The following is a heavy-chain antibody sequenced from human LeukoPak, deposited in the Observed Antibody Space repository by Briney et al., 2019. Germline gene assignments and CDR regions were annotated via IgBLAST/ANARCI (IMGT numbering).Heavy chain of an antibody. V-gene: IGHV1-18*01. CDR2: ISAYNGNT. D-gene: IGHD6-19*01. Sequence: VASVKASCKASGYTFTSYGISWVRQAPGQGLDWMGWISAYNGNTNYAQKLQGRVTMTTDTSTSTAYMELRSLRSDDTAVYYCASLGEQWLEGLNAFDIWGQGTMVTVSS. CDR3: ASLGEQWLEGLNAFDI. CDR1: GYTFTSYG. J-gene: IGHJ3*02.